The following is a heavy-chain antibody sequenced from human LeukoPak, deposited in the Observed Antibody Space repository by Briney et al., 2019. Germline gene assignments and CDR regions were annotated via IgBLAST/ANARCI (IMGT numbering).Heavy chain of an antibody. CDR1: GFIFSGYS. V-gene: IGHV3-7*01. CDR2: IKQDGSEK. Sequence: GGSLRLSCAASGFIFSGYSMSWVRQAPGKGLEWVANIKQDGSEKYYVDSVKGRFTISRDNAKNSLYLQMNSLRAEDTAVYYCARARYSGYEEPDYFDYWGQGTLVTVSS. D-gene: IGHD5-12*01. CDR3: ARARYSGYEEPDYFDY. J-gene: IGHJ4*02.